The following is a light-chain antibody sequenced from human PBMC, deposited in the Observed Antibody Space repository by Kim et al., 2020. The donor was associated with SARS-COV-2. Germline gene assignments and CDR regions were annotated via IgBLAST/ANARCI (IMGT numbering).Light chain of an antibody. CDR1: QSISSY. J-gene: IGKJ2*01. CDR3: QQSDSTPHT. Sequence: DIQMTQSPSSLSASVGDRVTITCRASQSISSYLNWYQQKPGKAPKLLIYAASSLQSGVPSRFSGSGSGTDFTLTISSLQPEEFATYYCQQSDSTPHTFGQGTKLEI. V-gene: IGKV1-39*01. CDR2: AAS.